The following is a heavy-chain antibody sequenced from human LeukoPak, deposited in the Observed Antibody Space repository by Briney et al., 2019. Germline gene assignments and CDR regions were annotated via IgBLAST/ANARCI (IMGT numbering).Heavy chain of an antibody. CDR2: ISAYNGNT. Sequence: ASVKVSCKASGGTFSSYAISWVRQAPGQGLEWMGWISAYNGNTNYAQKLQGRVTMTTDTSTSTAYMELRSLRSDDTAVYYCARDSTILKDDWFDPWGQGTLVTVSS. CDR3: ARDSTILKDDWFDP. CDR1: GGTFSSYA. D-gene: IGHD3-3*01. V-gene: IGHV1-18*01. J-gene: IGHJ5*02.